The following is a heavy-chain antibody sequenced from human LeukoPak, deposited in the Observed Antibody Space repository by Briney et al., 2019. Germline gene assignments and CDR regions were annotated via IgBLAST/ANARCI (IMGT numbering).Heavy chain of an antibody. CDR2: IYYSGST. J-gene: IGHJ4*02. CDR1: GYSISSGYY. D-gene: IGHD1-26*01. Sequence: SETLSLTCTVSGYSISSGYYWGWIRQPPGKGLEWIGYIYYSGSTNYNPSLKSRVTISVDTSKNQFSLKLSSVTAADTAVYYCARAVPGGFDYWGQGTLATVSS. V-gene: IGHV4-38-2*02. CDR3: ARAVPGGFDY.